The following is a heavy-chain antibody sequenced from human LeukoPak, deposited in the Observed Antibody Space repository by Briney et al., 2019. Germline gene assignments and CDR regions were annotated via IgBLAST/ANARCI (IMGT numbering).Heavy chain of an antibody. J-gene: IGHJ4*02. CDR1: GFTFSSYA. D-gene: IGHD6-19*01. CDR3: ARDFAAVAGIDY. CDR2: ISYDGSNK. V-gene: IGHV3-30*04. Sequence: PGGSLRLSCAASGFTFSSYAMHWVRQAPGKGLEWVAVISYDGSNKYYADSVRGRFTISRDNAKNSLYLQMNSLRAEDTAVYYCARDFAAVAGIDYWGQGTLVTVSS.